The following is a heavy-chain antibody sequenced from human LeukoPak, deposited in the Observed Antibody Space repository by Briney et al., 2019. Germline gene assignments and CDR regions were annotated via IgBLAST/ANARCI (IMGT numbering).Heavy chain of an antibody. CDR3: ARDQRYCSGGSCYFAFDI. Sequence: ASVKVSCKASGYTFTIYAIHWVRQAPGQRLEWMGWISAGTVNTKYSQNFQGRVTITRDTSASTAYMELSSLRSEDTAVYYCARDQRYCSGGSCYFAFDIWGQGTMVTVSS. D-gene: IGHD2-15*01. CDR2: ISAGTVNT. V-gene: IGHV1-3*01. J-gene: IGHJ3*02. CDR1: GYTFTIYA.